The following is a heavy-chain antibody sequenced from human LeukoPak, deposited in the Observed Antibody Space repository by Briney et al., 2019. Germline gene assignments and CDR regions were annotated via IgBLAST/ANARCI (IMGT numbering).Heavy chain of an antibody. J-gene: IGHJ4*02. CDR2: LYPGGDSDA. CDR1: GYSITNYW. V-gene: IGHV5-51*01. CDR3: ESSTGGAYFLY. Sequence: GASLKISCKGSGYSITNYWIAWVRPMPGKGLEFMGMLYPGGDSDASYGLSFQGPVTISTDKSITTAYLQWSSLKASATATYYCESSTGGAYFLYWGQGTMVTVSS. D-gene: IGHD3-16*01.